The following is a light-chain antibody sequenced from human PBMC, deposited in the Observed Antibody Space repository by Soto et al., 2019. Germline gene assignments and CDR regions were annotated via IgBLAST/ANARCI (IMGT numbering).Light chain of an antibody. J-gene: IGKJ1*01. Sequence: EIVLTPSPGTLSLSPWERAKLCWRASQSVGSSLSWYQQKPGQAPRLLFYGASNRATGIPARFSGSGSATEFTLTISSLQSEDFAVYYCQQHGSAPRTCGQGTKVDNK. V-gene: IGKV3-20*01. CDR1: QSVGSS. CDR2: GAS. CDR3: QQHGSAPRT.